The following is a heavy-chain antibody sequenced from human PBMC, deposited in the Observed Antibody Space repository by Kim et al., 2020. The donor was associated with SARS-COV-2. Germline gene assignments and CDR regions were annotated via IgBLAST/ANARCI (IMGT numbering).Heavy chain of an antibody. D-gene: IGHD2-15*01. CDR3: AKDTGVGGMDV. CDR2: T. J-gene: IGHJ6*02. Sequence: TYYVDSVKGRFTMSRDNGKSTLYLQMNSLRSEDTALYYCAKDTGVGGMDVWGQGTTVTVSS. V-gene: IGHV3-43*01.